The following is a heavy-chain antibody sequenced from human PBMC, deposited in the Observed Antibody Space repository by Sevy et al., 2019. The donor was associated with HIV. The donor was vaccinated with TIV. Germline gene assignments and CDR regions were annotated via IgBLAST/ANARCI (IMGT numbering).Heavy chain of an antibody. CDR2: IFYSGST. CDR3: TRGGWNYRDYYYGMDV. D-gene: IGHD1-7*01. V-gene: IGHV4-59*01. CDR1: GGSISSYY. Sequence: SETLSLTCTVSGGSISSYYWSWIRQPPGKGLEWIGHIFYSGSTDYNPSLKSRVTISVDTSKNQFSLNLTSVTAADRAVYYCTRGGWNYRDYYYGMDVWGQGTTVTVSS. J-gene: IGHJ6*02.